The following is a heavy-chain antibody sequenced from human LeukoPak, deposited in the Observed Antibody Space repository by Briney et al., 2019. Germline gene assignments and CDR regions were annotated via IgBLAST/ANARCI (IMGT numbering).Heavy chain of an antibody. CDR1: GFTFSSYR. D-gene: IGHD3-3*01. Sequence: GGSLRLSCSASGFTFSSYRMNWVRQAPGKGLEWVSSINSSRSNISYADSVKGRFTISRDNAKNSLLLKMSSLRADDTAVYYWARGRSRGPLRSLEWLSEYFDYWGQGTLVTVSS. CDR2: INSSRSNI. V-gene: IGHV3-21*01. CDR3: ARGRSRGPLRSLEWLSEYFDY. J-gene: IGHJ4*02.